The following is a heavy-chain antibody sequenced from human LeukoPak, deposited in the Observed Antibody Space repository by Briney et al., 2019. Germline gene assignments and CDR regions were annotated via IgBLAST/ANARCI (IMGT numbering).Heavy chain of an antibody. Sequence: PGGSLRLSCAASGFTFSDYYMSSIRQAPGKGLEWITFISSSGTTQYYADSVRGRFTVSRDNAKSSLYLYLNSLRDEDTAVYYCAIQMTVIAVVPSFDYWGQGSQVTVSS. CDR3: AIQMTVIAVVPSFDY. D-gene: IGHD3-22*01. CDR1: GFTFSDYY. CDR2: ISSSGTTQ. J-gene: IGHJ4*02. V-gene: IGHV3-11*04.